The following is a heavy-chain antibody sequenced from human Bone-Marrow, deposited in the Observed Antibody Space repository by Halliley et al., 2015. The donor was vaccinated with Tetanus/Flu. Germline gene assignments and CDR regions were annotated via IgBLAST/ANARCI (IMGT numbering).Heavy chain of an antibody. CDR2: GYHSGTT. V-gene: IGHV4-59*01. D-gene: IGHD4-4*01. CDR3: ARRNTVDAFDV. J-gene: IGHJ3*01. Sequence: LEWIADGYHSGTTDPNPSIQSRLTISGDTSKTQFSLKLSSATAADTAVYYCARRNTVDAFDVWGQGAMVTVSS.